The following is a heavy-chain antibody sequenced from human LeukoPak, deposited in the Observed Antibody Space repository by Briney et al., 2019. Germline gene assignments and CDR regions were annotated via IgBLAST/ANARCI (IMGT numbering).Heavy chain of an antibody. CDR2: ISAYNGNT. CDR1: VYTFTSYG. V-gene: IGHV1-18*01. CDR3: ARGCTNGVCHTFDY. D-gene: IGHD2-8*01. J-gene: IGHJ4*02. Sequence: ASVKVSFKASVYTFTSYGISWVGQAPGQGLEWMGWISAYNGNTNYAQKLQGRVTMITDTSTSTADMELRSLRSDDTAVYYCARGCTNGVCHTFDYWGRGTLVGVPS.